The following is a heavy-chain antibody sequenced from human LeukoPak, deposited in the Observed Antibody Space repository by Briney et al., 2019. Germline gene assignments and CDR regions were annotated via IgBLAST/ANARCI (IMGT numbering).Heavy chain of an antibody. CDR2: IYSSGRT. D-gene: IGHD5-18*01. V-gene: IGHV4-4*07. J-gene: IGHJ4*02. CDR1: GASISAYH. Sequence: SETLSLTCSVSGASISAYHWSWIRQPAGKGLEWIGRIYSSGRTNYIPSLKSRLTMSVDTSKNQFSLKLNSVTAADTAVYYCAIDYSYPDYWGPGTLVTVSS. CDR3: AIDYSYPDY.